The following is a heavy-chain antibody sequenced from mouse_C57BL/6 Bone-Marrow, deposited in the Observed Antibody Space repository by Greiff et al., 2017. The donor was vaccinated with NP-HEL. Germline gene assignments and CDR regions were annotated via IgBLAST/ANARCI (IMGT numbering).Heavy chain of an antibody. CDR1: GFNIKDDY. D-gene: IGHD2-1*01. J-gene: IGHJ2*01. V-gene: IGHV14-4*01. CDR2: IDPENGDT. Sequence: DVKLQESGAELVRPGASVKLSCTASGFNIKDDYMHWVKQRPEQGLEGIGWIDPENGDTEYASKFQGKATITADTSSNTAYLQLSSLTSEDTAVYYCTIYPFLYYFDYWGQGTTLTVSS. CDR3: TIYPFLYYFDY.